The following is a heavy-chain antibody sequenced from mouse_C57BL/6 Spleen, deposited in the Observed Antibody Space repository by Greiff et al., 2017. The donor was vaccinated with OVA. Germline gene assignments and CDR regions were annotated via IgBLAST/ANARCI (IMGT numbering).Heavy chain of an antibody. Sequence: QVTLKESGAELARPGASVKMSCKASGYTFTSYTMHWVKQRPGQGLEWIGYINPSSGYTKYNQKFKDKATLTADKSSSTAYMQLSSLTSEDSAVYYCARREDVVWGTGTTVTVSS. CDR3: ARREDVV. V-gene: IGHV1-4*01. CDR2: INPSSGYT. J-gene: IGHJ1*03. CDR1: GYTFTSYT.